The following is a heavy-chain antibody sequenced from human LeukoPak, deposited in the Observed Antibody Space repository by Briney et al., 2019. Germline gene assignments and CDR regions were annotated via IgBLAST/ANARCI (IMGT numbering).Heavy chain of an antibody. CDR1: GFTVSSNY. V-gene: IGHV3-53*01. Sequence: PGGSLRLSCAASGFTVSSNYMSWVRQAPGKGLEWVSVIYSGGSTYYADSVKGRFTISRDNSKNTLYLQMNSLRAEDTAVYYCARVPTTVTTVYFDYWGKGTLVTVS. D-gene: IGHD4-17*01. CDR2: IYSGGST. CDR3: ARVPTTVTTVYFDY. J-gene: IGHJ4*02.